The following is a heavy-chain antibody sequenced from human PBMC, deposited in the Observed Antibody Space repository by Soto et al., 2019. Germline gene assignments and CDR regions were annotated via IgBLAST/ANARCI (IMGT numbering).Heavy chain of an antibody. CDR2: INAGNGNT. Sequence: QVQLVQSGADVKKPGASVKVSCKTSGYKFTSYAMHWVRQAPGQRLEWMGWINAGNGNTEYSQKFQGRVTITRDTSASIANMELGSLRSEDTAVYYCAKGGRYLERSFEYWGQGTLVTVSS. D-gene: IGHD3-16*01. V-gene: IGHV1-3*01. CDR3: AKGGRYLERSFEY. CDR1: GYKFTSYA. J-gene: IGHJ4*02.